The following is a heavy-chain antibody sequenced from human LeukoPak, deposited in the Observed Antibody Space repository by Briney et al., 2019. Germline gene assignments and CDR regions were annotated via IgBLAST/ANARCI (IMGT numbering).Heavy chain of an antibody. V-gene: IGHV2-5*08. J-gene: IGHJ4*02. CDR3: AHRGDSSGYCFDH. CDR2: ISWDDEK. CDR1: GGSTSSGGYS. Sequence: TLSLTCAVSGGSTSSGGYSWSWIRQPPGKALEWLALISWDDEKRYSPSLKSRLTITKDPSKNQVVLTMTNMDPVDTATYYCAHRGDSSGYCFDHWGQGTLVTVSS. D-gene: IGHD3-22*01.